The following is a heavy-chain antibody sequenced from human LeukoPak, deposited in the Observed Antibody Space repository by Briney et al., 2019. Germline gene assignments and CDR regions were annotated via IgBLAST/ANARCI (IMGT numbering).Heavy chain of an antibody. Sequence: SETLSLTCTVSGGSISSYYWSWIRQPPGKGLEWIGYIYYSGSTNYNPSLKSRVTISVDTSKNQFSLKLSSVTAADTAVYYCARGIAAAGTSFEDWGQGTLVTVSS. CDR3: ARGIAAAGTSFED. CDR2: IYYSGST. D-gene: IGHD6-13*01. V-gene: IGHV4-59*01. CDR1: GGSISSYY. J-gene: IGHJ4*02.